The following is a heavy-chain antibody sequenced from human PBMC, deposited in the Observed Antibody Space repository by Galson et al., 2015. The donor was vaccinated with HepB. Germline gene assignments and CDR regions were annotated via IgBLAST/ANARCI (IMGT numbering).Heavy chain of an antibody. D-gene: IGHD5-12*01. V-gene: IGHV4-34*01. J-gene: IGHJ4*02. Sequence: LSLTCAVYGGSFSGYYWRWIRQPPGKGLEWIGEINHSGSTNYNPSLKSRVTISVDTSKNQFSLKLSSVTAADTAVYYCARELLGSGYDSGLDYWGQGTLVTVSS. CDR2: INHSGST. CDR1: GGSFSGYY. CDR3: ARELLGSGYDSGLDY.